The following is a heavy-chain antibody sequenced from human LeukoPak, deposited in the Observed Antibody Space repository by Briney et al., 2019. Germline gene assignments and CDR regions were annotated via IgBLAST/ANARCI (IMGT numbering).Heavy chain of an antibody. V-gene: IGHV4-34*01. CDR2: INHSGST. Sequence: PSETLSLTCAVYGGSFSGYYWSWIRQPPGKGLEWIGEINHSGSTNYNPSLKSRVTISVDTSKNQFSLKLSSVTAADTAVYYCASSTIVVVDYWGQGTLVTVSS. CDR3: ASSTIVVVDY. J-gene: IGHJ4*02. CDR1: GGSFSGYY. D-gene: IGHD2-15*01.